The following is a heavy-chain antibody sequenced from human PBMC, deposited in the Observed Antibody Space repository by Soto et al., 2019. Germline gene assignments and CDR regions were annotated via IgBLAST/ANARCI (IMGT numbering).Heavy chain of an antibody. V-gene: IGHV3-23*01. CDR3: AKDRQPDGLWPFDH. D-gene: IGHD2-8*01. CDR1: GFTFSTYA. J-gene: IGHJ4*02. CDR2: IFGNGGGI. Sequence: EVELLESGGGLVQPGGSLILSCAASGFTFSTYAMSWVRQAPGKGLEWVSGIFGNGGGISYGDSVKGRFTISRDNSHNMLYLQRHRLRVEDTAVYYCAKDRQPDGLWPFDHWGQGTLVTVSS.